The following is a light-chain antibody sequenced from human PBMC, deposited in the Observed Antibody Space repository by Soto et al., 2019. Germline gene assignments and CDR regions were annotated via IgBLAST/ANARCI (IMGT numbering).Light chain of an antibody. J-gene: IGKJ1*01. CDR3: QQYNTDWT. CDR1: QSVSRW. CDR2: DAY. V-gene: IGKV1-5*01. Sequence: DVRMSQSPSTLSASVGDRVTIPCRASQSVSRWMAWYQQKAGKAPKLLIYDAYTLESGVPPRFSGSGSGTEFTLTISSLQPDDFATYYCQQYNTDWTFGQGTKV.